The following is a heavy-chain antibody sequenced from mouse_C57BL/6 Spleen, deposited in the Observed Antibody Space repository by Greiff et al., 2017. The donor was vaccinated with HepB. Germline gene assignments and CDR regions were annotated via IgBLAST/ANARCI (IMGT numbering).Heavy chain of an antibody. Sequence: VHVKQSGAELVRPGASVKLSCTASGFNIKDYYMHWVKQRPEQGLEWIGRIDPEDGDTEYAPKFQGKATMTADTSSNTAYLQLSSLTSEDTAVYYCTPDGYYSYYYAMDYWGQGTSVTVSS. CDR3: TPDGYYSYYYAMDY. V-gene: IGHV14-1*01. J-gene: IGHJ4*01. D-gene: IGHD2-3*01. CDR1: GFNIKDYY. CDR2: IDPEDGDT.